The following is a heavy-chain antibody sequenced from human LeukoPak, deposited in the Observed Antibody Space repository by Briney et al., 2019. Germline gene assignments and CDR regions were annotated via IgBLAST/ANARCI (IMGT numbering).Heavy chain of an antibody. D-gene: IGHD5-18*01. Sequence: ASVKVSCKVSGYPLVEFSIHWVRQAPGKGLEWMGGSNPEDDETIYAQKFQGRVSMTEDTSTDTAYMELSSLRSEDTAIYYCTTEEIYSYGLGAFHFWGQGTLVTVSS. J-gene: IGHJ3*01. V-gene: IGHV1-24*01. CDR1: GYPLVEFS. CDR2: SNPEDDET. CDR3: TTEEIYSYGLGAFHF.